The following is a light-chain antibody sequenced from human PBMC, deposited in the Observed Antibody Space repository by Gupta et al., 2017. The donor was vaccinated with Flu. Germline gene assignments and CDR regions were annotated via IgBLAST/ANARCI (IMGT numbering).Light chain of an antibody. V-gene: IGLV1-51*02. CDR2: EYN. CDR3: ATWETSPTDVV. J-gene: IGLJ2*01. Sequence: VSWYQQLPGTAPKLLLYEYNTRPSGIPDRFSGSKSGPSVTLAIADLQSGDEADYSCATWETSPTDVVFGGGPTMPVL.